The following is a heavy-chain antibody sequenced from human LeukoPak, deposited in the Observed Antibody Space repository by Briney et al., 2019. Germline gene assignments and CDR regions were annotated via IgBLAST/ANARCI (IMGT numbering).Heavy chain of an antibody. CDR1: GYTFTSYD. CDR3: ARDVAAAAGSYFDY. J-gene: IGHJ4*02. CDR2: MNPNSGNT. V-gene: IGHV1-8*01. Sequence: ASVQVSCKASGYTFTSYDINWVRQATGQGLEWMGWMNPNSGNTGYAQKFQGRVTMTRNTSISTAYMELSSLRSEDTAVYYCARDVAAAAGSYFDYWGQGTLVTVSS. D-gene: IGHD2-15*01.